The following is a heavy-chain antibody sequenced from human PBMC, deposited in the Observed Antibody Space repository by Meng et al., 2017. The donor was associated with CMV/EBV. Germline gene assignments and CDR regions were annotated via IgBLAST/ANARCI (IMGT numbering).Heavy chain of an antibody. CDR3: ASDGGQYDY. CDR1: GFTFSSYA. CDR2: IYSGGST. Sequence: GESLKISCAASGFTFSSYAMSWVRQAPGKGLEWVSVIYSGGSTYYADSVKGRFTISRDNSKNTLYLQMNSLRAEDTAVYYRASDGGQYDYWGQGTLVTVSS. J-gene: IGHJ4*02. V-gene: IGHV3-53*01. D-gene: IGHD4-23*01.